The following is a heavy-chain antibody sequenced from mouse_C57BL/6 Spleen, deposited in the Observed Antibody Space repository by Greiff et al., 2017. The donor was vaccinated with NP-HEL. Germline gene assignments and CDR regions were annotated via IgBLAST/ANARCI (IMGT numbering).Heavy chain of an antibody. CDR1: GYTFTSYW. D-gene: IGHD2-4*01. Sequence: VQLQQPGAELVRPGSSVKLSCKASGYTFTSYWMDWVKQRPGQGLEWIGNIYPSDSETHYNQKFKDKATLTVDKSSSTAYMQLSSLTSEDSAVYDCARSRDYDVRVVAYWGQGTLVTVSA. CDR3: ARSRDYDVRVVAY. V-gene: IGHV1-61*01. CDR2: IYPSDSET. J-gene: IGHJ3*01.